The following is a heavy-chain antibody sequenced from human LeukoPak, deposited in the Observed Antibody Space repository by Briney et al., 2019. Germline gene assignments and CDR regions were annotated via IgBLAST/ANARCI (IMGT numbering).Heavy chain of an antibody. CDR3: ARDRYYYDRSGYYVNYFDY. CDR2: IKQCGSEQ. Sequence: GGPLRLSCAASGFTFSSYWMSWVRQAPGKGLEWVANIKQCGSEQYYVDSVKGRFTISRDNGKNSLYLQMNSLRVEDTAVYYCARDRYYYDRSGYYVNYFDYWGQGTLVTVSS. CDR1: GFTFSSYW. V-gene: IGHV3-7*01. J-gene: IGHJ4*02. D-gene: IGHD3-22*01.